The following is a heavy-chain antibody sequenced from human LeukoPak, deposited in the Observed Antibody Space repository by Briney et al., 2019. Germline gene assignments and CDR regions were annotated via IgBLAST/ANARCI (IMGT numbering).Heavy chain of an antibody. CDR2: ISAYNGNT. CDR1: GYTFTSYG. Sequence: ASVTVSCKASGYTFTSYGIRWVRQAPGQGLEWVGWISAYNGNTNYAQKLQGRVTMTTETSTSTAYMGLRSLRSDDTAVYYCARDVTGSGDYFSDWGQGTLVTVSS. CDR3: ARDVTGSGDYFSD. V-gene: IGHV1-18*01. J-gene: IGHJ4*02. D-gene: IGHD4-17*01.